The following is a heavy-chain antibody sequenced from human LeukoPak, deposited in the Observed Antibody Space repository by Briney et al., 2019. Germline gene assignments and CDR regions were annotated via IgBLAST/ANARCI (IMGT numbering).Heavy chain of an antibody. Sequence: GGSLRLSCAASRFTVSSNYMSWVRQAPGKGLEWVSVIYSGGSTYYADSMKGRFTISRDNSKNTLYLQMNSLRAEDTAVYYCARGSYGDYVFNYYYYMDVWGKGTTVTVSS. J-gene: IGHJ6*03. D-gene: IGHD4-17*01. V-gene: IGHV3-66*01. CDR1: RFTVSSNY. CDR3: ARGSYGDYVFNYYYYMDV. CDR2: IYSGGST.